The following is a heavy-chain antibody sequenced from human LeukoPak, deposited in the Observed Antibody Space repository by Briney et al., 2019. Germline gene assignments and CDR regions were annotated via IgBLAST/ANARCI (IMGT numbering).Heavy chain of an antibody. V-gene: IGHV1-18*01. CDR3: ARGGDYEYFQH. CDR2: ISAYNGNT. CDR1: GYTFTSYG. Sequence: ASVKVSCKPSGYTFTSYGITWVRQAPGQGLECMGWISAYNGNTNYAQKFQGRVTMTTDTSTSTAYMELRSLGCDDTAVYYCARGGDYEYFQHWGQGTLVTVSS. J-gene: IGHJ1*01. D-gene: IGHD4-17*01.